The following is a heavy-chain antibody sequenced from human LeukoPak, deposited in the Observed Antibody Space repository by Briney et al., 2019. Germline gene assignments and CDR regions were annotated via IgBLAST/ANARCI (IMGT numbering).Heavy chain of an antibody. Sequence: KSSETLSLTCTVSGGSISPYYWSWIRQPPGKGLEWIGYIYYSGSTNYNPSLKSRVTISVDTSKNQFSLKLSSVTAADTAVYYCARDVSAYYYDSSGSHYFDYWGQGTLVTVSS. J-gene: IGHJ4*02. V-gene: IGHV4-59*01. CDR2: IYYSGST. CDR1: GGSISPYY. CDR3: ARDVSAYYYDSSGSHYFDY. D-gene: IGHD3-22*01.